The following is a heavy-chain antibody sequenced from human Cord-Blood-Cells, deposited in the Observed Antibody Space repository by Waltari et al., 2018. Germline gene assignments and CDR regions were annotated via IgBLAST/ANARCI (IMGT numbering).Heavy chain of an antibody. Sequence: QVQLQQWGAGLLKPSETLSLTCAVYGGSFRGYYWSWIRQPPGKGLEWIGEINHSGSTNYNPSLKSRVTISVDTSKNQFSLKLSSVTAADTAVYYCARGSGWGLFDYWGQGTLVTVSS. CDR1: GGSFRGYY. CDR3: ARGSGWGLFDY. J-gene: IGHJ4*02. D-gene: IGHD3-16*01. CDR2: INHSGST. V-gene: IGHV4-34*01.